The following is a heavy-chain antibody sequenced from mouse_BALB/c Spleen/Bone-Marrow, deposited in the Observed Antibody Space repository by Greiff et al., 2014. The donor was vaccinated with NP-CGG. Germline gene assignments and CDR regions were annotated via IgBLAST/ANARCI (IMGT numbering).Heavy chain of an antibody. V-gene: IGHV2-9*02. CDR3: ARGSYYEGAMDY. J-gene: IGHJ4*01. CDR2: IWAGGST. Sequence: VKLMESGPGLVAPSQSLSITCTVSGFSLTSYGVHWVGKPPGRVLDWLGVIWAGGSTNYNSALMSRLSISKDNSKSQVFLKMNSLQTDDTAMYYCARGSYYEGAMDYWGQGTSVTVSS. D-gene: IGHD1-1*01. CDR1: GFSLTSYG.